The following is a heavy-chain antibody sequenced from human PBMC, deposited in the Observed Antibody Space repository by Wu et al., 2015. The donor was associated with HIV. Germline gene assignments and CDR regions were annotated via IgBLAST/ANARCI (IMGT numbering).Heavy chain of an antibody. D-gene: IGHD5-24*01. V-gene: IGHV1-18*01. Sequence: QLQLVQSGAEVKKPGSSVKVSCKASGGTLINQAISWVRQAPGQGLEWMGWISTYDHTTNYGQRFQGRVSITTDSTSNTAYMELRSLRSDDTAIYYCAREESGGGRNGYKFWGQGTLVTVSS. CDR2: ISTYDHTT. CDR3: AREESGGGRNGYKF. CDR1: GGTLINQA. J-gene: IGHJ4*02.